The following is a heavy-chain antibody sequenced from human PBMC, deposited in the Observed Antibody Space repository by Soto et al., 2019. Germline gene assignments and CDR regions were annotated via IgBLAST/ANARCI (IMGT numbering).Heavy chain of an antibody. J-gene: IGHJ3*02. Sequence: LRLSCAASGFTFSSYAINWVRQAPGKGLEWVAGISGGGGSTYYADSVKGRFTISRDTSKNTVYLQLNSLRAEDTAVYYCAKGFIVVVTVLRPDDAFDIWGQGTMVTVSS. V-gene: IGHV3-23*01. D-gene: IGHD2-21*02. CDR2: ISGGGGST. CDR1: GFTFSSYA. CDR3: AKGFIVVVTVLRPDDAFDI.